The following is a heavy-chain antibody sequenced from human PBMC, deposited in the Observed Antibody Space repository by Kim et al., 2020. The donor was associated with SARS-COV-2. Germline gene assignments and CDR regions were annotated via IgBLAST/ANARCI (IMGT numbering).Heavy chain of an antibody. Sequence: GSTIYHPSLKSRVTMSVDTSKNQFSLKLTSVTAADTAMYYCTRGRIGMDFWGLGTLVTVSS. J-gene: IGHJ4*02. V-gene: IGHV4-59*09. D-gene: IGHD1-20*01. CDR3: TRGRIGMDF. CDR2: GST.